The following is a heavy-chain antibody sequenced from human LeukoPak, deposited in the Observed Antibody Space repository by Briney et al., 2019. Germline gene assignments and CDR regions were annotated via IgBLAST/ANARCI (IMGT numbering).Heavy chain of an antibody. J-gene: IGHJ4*02. V-gene: IGHV4-39*01. D-gene: IGHD1-26*01. CDR1: GGSISSSSYY. Sequence: SETLSLTCTVSGGSISSSSYYWGWIRQPPGKGLEWIGSIYYSGSTYYNPSLKSRVTISVDTSKNQFSLKLISVTAADTAVYYCARRESGSYYPYLFDYWGQGTLVTVSS. CDR2: IYYSGST. CDR3: ARRESGSYYPYLFDY.